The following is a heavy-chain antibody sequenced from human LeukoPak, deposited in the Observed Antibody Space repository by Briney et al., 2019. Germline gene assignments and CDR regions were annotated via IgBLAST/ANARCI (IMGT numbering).Heavy chain of an antibody. CDR1: GGSISSYY. Sequence: NPSETLSLTCTVSGGSISSYYWSWIRQPPGKGLEWIGYIYYSGSTNYNPSLKSRVTISVDTSKNQFSLKLSSVTAADTAVYYCAREYLSYGYPSGYFDYWGQGTLVTVSS. V-gene: IGHV4-59*01. CDR2: IYYSGST. D-gene: IGHD6-25*01. CDR3: AREYLSYGYPSGYFDY. J-gene: IGHJ4*02.